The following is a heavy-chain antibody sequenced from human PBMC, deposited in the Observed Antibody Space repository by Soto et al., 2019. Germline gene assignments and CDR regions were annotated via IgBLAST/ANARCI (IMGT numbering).Heavy chain of an antibody. CDR2: MGNDGITT. D-gene: IGHD1-26*01. J-gene: IGHJ3*02. V-gene: IGHV3-30*02. CDR1: GFTFSAYV. CDR3: AKEFQWELHAFDI. Sequence: GGSLRLSCAASGFTFSAYVMHWVRQSPGKGLEWVAVMGNDGITTFYADSVKGRFTISRDNSKNTLFLQMNSLRADDTAVYYCAKEFQWELHAFDIWGQGTMVTVSS.